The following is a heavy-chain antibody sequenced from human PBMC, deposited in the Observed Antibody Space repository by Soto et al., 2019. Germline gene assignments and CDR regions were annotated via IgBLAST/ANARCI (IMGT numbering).Heavy chain of an antibody. J-gene: IGHJ5*02. V-gene: IGHV3-21*01. CDR1: GFSFSSYT. CDR2: ISSSGSYI. D-gene: IGHD5-18*01. Sequence: GGALKLSSVASGFSFSSYTMNWVGQAPGKGLEWVSSISSSGSYIHYADSVKGRFTISRDNAKNSLFLQMDSLRAEDTAVYYCARGVETLIDGLNYFDPWRQGTLVTVSS. CDR3: ARGVETLIDGLNYFDP.